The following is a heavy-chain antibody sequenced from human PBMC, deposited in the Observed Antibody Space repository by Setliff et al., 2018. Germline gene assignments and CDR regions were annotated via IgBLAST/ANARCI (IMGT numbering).Heavy chain of an antibody. D-gene: IGHD3-10*01. CDR2: FHTGGAT. CDR1: GGSISSGGFY. J-gene: IGHJ4*02. CDR3: ARESATIGEFPLYYFDK. V-gene: IGHV4-61*09. Sequence: SETLSLTCSVSGGSISSGGFYWSWIRQSAGRGLEWIGHFHTGGATDYNLSLKSRVTISLESSKNQFSLRLSSVTAADAAVYFCARESATIGEFPLYYFDKWGQGIPVTVSS.